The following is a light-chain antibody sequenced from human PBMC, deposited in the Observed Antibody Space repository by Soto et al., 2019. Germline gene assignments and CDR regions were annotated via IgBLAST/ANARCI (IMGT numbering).Light chain of an antibody. Sequence: QSALTQPPSASGSPGQSVTISCTGTSSDVGGYNYVSWYQKHPNTAPRLIIYDVSNRPSGVSNRFSGSKSDNTASLTISGLQAEDEADYYCSSYTRSSTVLFGGGTKLTVL. CDR3: SSYTRSSTVL. V-gene: IGLV2-14*03. CDR2: DVS. CDR1: SSDVGGYNY. J-gene: IGLJ2*01.